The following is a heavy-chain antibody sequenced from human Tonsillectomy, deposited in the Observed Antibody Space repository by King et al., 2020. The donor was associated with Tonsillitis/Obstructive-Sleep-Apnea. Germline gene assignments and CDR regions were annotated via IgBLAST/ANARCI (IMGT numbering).Heavy chain of an antibody. D-gene: IGHD2-21*01. CDR2: IWYDGSNK. Sequence: VQLVESGGGVVQPGRSLRLSCAASGFTFSSYGMHWVRQAPGKGLEWVAVIWYDGSNKYYADSVKGRFTISRDNSKNTLYLQMKSLRAEYTAVYYCASEEKGGASDYWGQGTLVPVSS. CDR1: GFTFSSYG. J-gene: IGHJ4*02. V-gene: IGHV3-33*01. CDR3: ASEEKGGASDY.